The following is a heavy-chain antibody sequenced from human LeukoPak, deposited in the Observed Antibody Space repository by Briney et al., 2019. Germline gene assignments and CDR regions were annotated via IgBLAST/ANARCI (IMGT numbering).Heavy chain of an antibody. CDR3: ARDLSYYYDSNWFDP. J-gene: IGHJ5*02. CDR1: GYTFTGYY. V-gene: IGHV1-2*06. D-gene: IGHD3-10*01. CDR2: INPNSGGT. Sequence: AASVKVSCKASGYTFTGYYIHWVRQAPGQGLEWMGRINPNSGGTNYAQKLQGRVTMTTDTSTSTAYMELRSLRSDDTAVYYCARDLSYYYDSNWFDPWGQGTLVTVSS.